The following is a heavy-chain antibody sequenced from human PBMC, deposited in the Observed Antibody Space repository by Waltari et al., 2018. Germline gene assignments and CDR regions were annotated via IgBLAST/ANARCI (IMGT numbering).Heavy chain of an antibody. CDR3: ARVHGSESPLAWGTDV. D-gene: IGHD2-21*01. CDR2: IHASGDP. Sequence: QVQLQESGPGLVKPSETLSLSCTVSGASLTTYYWSWIRRPPGKGLKSIGSIHASGDPNYSPSLRSRVSMSLDTSKNQFSLKISSVTAADSAVYYCARVHGSESPLAWGTDVWGQGTAVTVSS. V-gene: IGHV4-4*07. J-gene: IGHJ6*02. CDR1: GASLTTYY.